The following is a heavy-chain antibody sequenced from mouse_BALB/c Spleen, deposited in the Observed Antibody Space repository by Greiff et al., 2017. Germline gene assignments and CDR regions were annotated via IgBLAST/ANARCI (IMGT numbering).Heavy chain of an antibody. D-gene: IGHD1-1*01. V-gene: IGHV2-2*02. CDR2: IWSGGST. CDR1: GFSLTSYG. Sequence: VKLMESGPGLVQPSQSLSITCTVSGFSLTSYGVHWVRQSPGKGLEWLGVIWSGGSTDYNAAFISRLSISKDNSKSQVFFKMNSLQANDTAIYYCARNYYGSSYNYAMDYWGQGTSVTVAS. J-gene: IGHJ4*01. CDR3: ARNYYGSSYNYAMDY.